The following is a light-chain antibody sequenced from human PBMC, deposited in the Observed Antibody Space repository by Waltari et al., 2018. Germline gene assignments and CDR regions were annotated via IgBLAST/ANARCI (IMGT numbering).Light chain of an antibody. Sequence: EIVLTQSPGTLYLSPGERATPSCRASQSVSSSYLAWYQQKRGQAPRLLIYGATRRATGIPDRFSGSGSGTDFTLTISSLQSEDFAVYYCQQYNDWPFTFGPGTKVDFK. V-gene: IGKV3-20*01. CDR1: QSVSSSY. CDR2: GAT. J-gene: IGKJ3*01. CDR3: QQYNDWPFT.